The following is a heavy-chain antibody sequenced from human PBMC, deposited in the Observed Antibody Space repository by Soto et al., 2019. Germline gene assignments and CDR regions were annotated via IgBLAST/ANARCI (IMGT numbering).Heavy chain of an antibody. D-gene: IGHD3-22*01. Sequence: ASVKVSCKASGYTFTSYGISWVRQAPGQGLEWLGWVSPYDDNTNYAQIFQGRVSMTTDPSPSTAYMELRSPTSDDTAMYYCARGGYYASSGSRTYHYSGMNDWGQGTTVTVSS. J-gene: IGHJ6*02. CDR3: ARGGYYASSGSRTYHYSGMND. CDR2: VSPYDDNT. V-gene: IGHV1-18*01. CDR1: GYTFTSYG.